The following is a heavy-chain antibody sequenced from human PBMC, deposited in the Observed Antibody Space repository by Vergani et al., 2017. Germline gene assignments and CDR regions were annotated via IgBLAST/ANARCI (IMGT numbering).Heavy chain of an antibody. CDR1: GFTFSDYY. J-gene: IGHJ3*02. CDR2: INIGGRT. D-gene: IGHD4-17*01. Sequence: VQLVESGGGLVKTGGSLRLSCAASGFTFSDYYMTWIRQAPGKGLEWVSTINIGGRTSYADSVKGRLTLTRDDSKNTLHLQMNSLRPEDTAVYYCARGMTTETTDLDGFDIWGQGTMVSVSS. CDR3: ARGMTTETTDLDGFDI. V-gene: IGHV3-66*02.